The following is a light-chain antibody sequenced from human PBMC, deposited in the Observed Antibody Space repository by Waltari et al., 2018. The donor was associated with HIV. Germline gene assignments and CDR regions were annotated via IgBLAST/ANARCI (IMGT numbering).Light chain of an antibody. CDR3: QQSYSTLP. CDR1: QSISRY. Sequence: DMQMTQSPSSLSASVGDRVTITCRASQSISRYLNWYQQKPGKAPKLLIYAASSLQSGVPSRFSGSGSGTDFTLTISSLQPEDFATYYCQQSYSTLPFGGGTKVEIK. V-gene: IGKV1-39*01. CDR2: AAS. J-gene: IGKJ4*01.